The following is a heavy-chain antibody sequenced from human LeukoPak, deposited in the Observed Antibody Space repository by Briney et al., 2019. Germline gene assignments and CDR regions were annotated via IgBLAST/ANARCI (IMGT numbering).Heavy chain of an antibody. CDR3: ARDRLIRGVTSAFDI. CDR1: GFTFSSYA. CDR2: ISYDGSNK. D-gene: IGHD3-10*01. Sequence: GGSLRLSCAASGFTFSSYAMHWVRQAPGKGLEWVAVISYDGSNKYYADSLKGRFTISRDNAKNSLYLQMNSLRAEDTAVYYCARDRLIRGVTSAFDIWGQGTMVTVSS. V-gene: IGHV3-30*04. J-gene: IGHJ3*02.